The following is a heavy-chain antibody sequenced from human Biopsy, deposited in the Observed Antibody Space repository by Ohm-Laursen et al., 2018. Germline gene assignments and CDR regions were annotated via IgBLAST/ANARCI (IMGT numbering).Heavy chain of an antibody. Sequence: SLRLSCSASGFTFRSYAMNWVRQAPGKGLEWVSYISSSGSTIYYADSVKGRFTISRNNAKNSLYLQMNSLRAEDTAVYYCARDGIVGARVNAFDIGGQGTVVTVSS. CDR1: GFTFRSYA. D-gene: IGHD1-26*01. J-gene: IGHJ3*02. V-gene: IGHV3-48*03. CDR2: ISSSGSTI. CDR3: ARDGIVGARVNAFDI.